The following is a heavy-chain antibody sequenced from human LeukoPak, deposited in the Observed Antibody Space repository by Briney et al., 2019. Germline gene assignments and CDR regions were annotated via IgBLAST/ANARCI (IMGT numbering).Heavy chain of an antibody. CDR1: GFTFSRYW. Sequence: GGSLRLSCAASGFTFSRYWMHWVRQAPGTGLVWVSRIESDGSITDYADSVKGRFTISRDNAKNTLYLQMNSLRADDTAVYYCSRGDCTSTTCHNWFDPWGQGTLVTVSS. CDR3: SRGDCTSTTCHNWFDP. J-gene: IGHJ5*02. V-gene: IGHV3-74*01. CDR2: IESDGSIT. D-gene: IGHD2-2*01.